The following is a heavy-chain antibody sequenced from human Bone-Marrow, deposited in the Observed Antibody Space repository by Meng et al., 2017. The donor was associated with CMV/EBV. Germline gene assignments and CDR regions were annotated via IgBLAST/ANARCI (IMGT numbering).Heavy chain of an antibody. V-gene: IGHV2-70D*14. CDR1: GFSLSNSGMR. D-gene: IGHD2-2*01. J-gene: IGHJ4*02. CDR2: IDWDDDK. CDR3: ARISYCSSTSCSVYFDY. Sequence: SGPTLVKPTQTLTLTCTFSGFSLSNSGMRVSCIRQPPGKALEWLARIDWDDDKFYSTSLKTRLTISKDTSKNQVVLTMTNMDPVDTATYYCARISYCSSTSCSVYFDYWGQGTLVTVSS.